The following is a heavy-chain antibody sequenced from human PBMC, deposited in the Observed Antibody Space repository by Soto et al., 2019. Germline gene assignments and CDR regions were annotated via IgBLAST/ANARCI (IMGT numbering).Heavy chain of an antibody. J-gene: IGHJ4*02. CDR1: GGTFSSYA. V-gene: IGHV1-69*12. CDR3: ARVRVRFLEGLGSEG. D-gene: IGHD3-3*01. CDR2: IIPIFGTA. Sequence: QVQLVQSGAEVKKPGSSVKVSCKASGGTFSSYAISWVRQAPGQGLEWVGGIIPIFGTANYAQKFQGRVTITADESTSTGYMELSSLRSEDTAVYYCARVRVRFLEGLGSEGWGQGHLVPVSS.